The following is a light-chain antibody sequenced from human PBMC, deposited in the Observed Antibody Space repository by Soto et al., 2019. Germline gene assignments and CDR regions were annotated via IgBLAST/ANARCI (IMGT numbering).Light chain of an antibody. CDR2: DVS. CDR3: SSYTSSSIVV. V-gene: IGLV2-14*01. J-gene: IGLJ2*01. CDR1: SRDVGGYNY. Sequence: QSALPQPASVSGSPGQSITLSCTGTSRDVGGYNYVSWYQQHPGKAPKLMIYDVSNRPSGVSNRFSGSKSGNTASLTISGLQAEDEADYYCSSYTSSSIVVFGGGTKVTVL.